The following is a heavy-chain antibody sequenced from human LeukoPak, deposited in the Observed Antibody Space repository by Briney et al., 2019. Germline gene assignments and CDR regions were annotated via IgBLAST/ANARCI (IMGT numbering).Heavy chain of an antibody. CDR2: ISWNSGSI. V-gene: IGHV3-9*03. CDR3: AKDKLGDIRLQLTS. Sequence: GGSLRLSCAASGFTFDDYAMHWVRQAPGKGLEWVSGISWNSGSIGYADSVKGRFTISRDNAKNSLYLQMNSLRAEDMALYYCAKDKLGDIRLQLTSWGQGTLVTVSS. J-gene: IGHJ4*02. CDR1: GFTFDDYA. D-gene: IGHD5-24*01.